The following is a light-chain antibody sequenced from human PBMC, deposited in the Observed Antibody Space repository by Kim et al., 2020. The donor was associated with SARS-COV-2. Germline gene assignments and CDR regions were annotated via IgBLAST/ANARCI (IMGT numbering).Light chain of an antibody. CDR1: ALPKKY. CDR3: QSADSSGNWV. V-gene: IGLV3-25*03. J-gene: IGLJ3*02. CDR2: KDS. Sequence: VSPGQTARITCSGDALPKKYAYWYQQKPGQAPVLVIYKDSERPSGIPERFSGSSSGTTVTLTISGVQAEDEADYYCQSADSSGNWVFGGGTQLTVL.